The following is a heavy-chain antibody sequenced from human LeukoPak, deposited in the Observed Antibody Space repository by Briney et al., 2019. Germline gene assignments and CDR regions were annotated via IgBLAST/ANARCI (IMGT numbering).Heavy chain of an antibody. Sequence: SETLSLTCTVSGGSISSSSYYWGWIRQPPGKGLEWIGSIYYSGSTNYNPSLKSRVTISVDTSKNQFSLKLSSVTAADTAVYYCASWGQYSYGPGRWFDPWGQGTLVTVSS. J-gene: IGHJ5*02. CDR1: GGSISSSSYY. CDR3: ASWGQYSYGPGRWFDP. V-gene: IGHV4-39*07. CDR2: IYYSGST. D-gene: IGHD5-18*01.